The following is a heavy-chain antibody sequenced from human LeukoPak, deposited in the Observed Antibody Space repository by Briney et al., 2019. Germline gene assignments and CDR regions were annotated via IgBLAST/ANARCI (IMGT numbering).Heavy chain of an antibody. J-gene: IGHJ4*02. CDR2: ISSSGSTI. V-gene: IGHV3-48*03. D-gene: IGHD3-10*01. CDR1: GFTFSSYE. CDR3: ASVPQITMVRGVIN. Sequence: PGGSLRLSCAASGFTFSSYEMNWVRQAPGKGLEWVSYISSSGSTIYNADSVKGRFTISRDNAKNSLYLQMNSLRAEDTAVYYCASVPQITMVRGVINWGQGTLVTVSS.